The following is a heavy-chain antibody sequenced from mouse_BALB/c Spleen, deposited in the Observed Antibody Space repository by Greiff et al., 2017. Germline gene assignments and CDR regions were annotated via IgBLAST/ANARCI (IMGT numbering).Heavy chain of an antibody. CDR2: ISSGSSTI. CDR1: GFTFSSFG. CDR3: ARYYDGYWYFDV. V-gene: IGHV5-17*02. Sequence: EVKLMESGGGLVQPGGSRKLSCAASGFTFSSFGMHWVRQAPEKGLEWVAYISSGSSTIYYADTVKGRFTISRDNPKNTLFLQMTSLRSEDTAMYYCARYYDGYWYFDVWGAGTTVTVSS. D-gene: IGHD1-1*01. J-gene: IGHJ1*01.